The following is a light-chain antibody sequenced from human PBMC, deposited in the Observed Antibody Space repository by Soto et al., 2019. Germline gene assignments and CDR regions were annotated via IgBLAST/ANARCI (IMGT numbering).Light chain of an antibody. Sequence: QSALTQPASVSGSPGQSITISCTGTSSDINNNNYVSWFQQHPGKAPKLIIYEVNNRPSGVSNRFSGSKSGNTASLTISGLQAEDEADYYCSSERDSNTWMFGGGTKVTVL. CDR2: EVN. J-gene: IGLJ3*02. CDR1: SSDINNNNY. V-gene: IGLV2-14*01. CDR3: SSERDSNTWM.